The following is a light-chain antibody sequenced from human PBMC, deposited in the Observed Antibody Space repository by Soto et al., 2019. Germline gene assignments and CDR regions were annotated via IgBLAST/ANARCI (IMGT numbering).Light chain of an antibody. CDR1: SSDVGSSNL. CDR3: GSYAGISTYV. Sequence: QSVLTPPASVSGSPGQLVTIPCSGTSSDVGSSNLVSWYQQHPGKAPKLMIYEGSKRPSGVSNRFSGSKSGNTASLTISGLQAEDEADYYCGSYAGISTYVFGTGTKVTVL. J-gene: IGLJ1*01. CDR2: EGS. V-gene: IGLV2-23*01.